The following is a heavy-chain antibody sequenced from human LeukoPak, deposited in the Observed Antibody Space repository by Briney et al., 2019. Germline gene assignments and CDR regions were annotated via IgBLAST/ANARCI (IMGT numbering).Heavy chain of an antibody. CDR3: ARYDFWSGYYGYDAFDI. J-gene: IGHJ3*02. CDR2: IYHSGST. D-gene: IGHD3-3*01. CDR1: GYSISSGYY. V-gene: IGHV4-38-2*01. Sequence: PSETLSLTCAVSGYSISSGYYWGWIRQPPGKGLEWIGSIYHSGSTYYNPSLKSRVTISVDTSKNQFSLKLSSVTAADTVVYYCARYDFWSGYYGYDAFDIWGQGTMVTVSS.